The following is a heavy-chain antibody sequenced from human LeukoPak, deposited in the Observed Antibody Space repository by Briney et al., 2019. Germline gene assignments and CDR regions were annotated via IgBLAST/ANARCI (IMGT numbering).Heavy chain of an antibody. CDR1: GFTFSKYT. Sequence: GGSLRLSCVASGFTFSKYTMSWVRQAPGKGLEWVSGIYGGGSGSTFYAESVKVRFTISRDNSKNTLYLQMNSLRDEDTAIYYCAKDFTPDGIWDIDYWGRGTLITVSS. CDR2: IYGGGSGST. V-gene: IGHV3-23*01. D-gene: IGHD1-14*01. J-gene: IGHJ4*02. CDR3: AKDFTPDGIWDIDY.